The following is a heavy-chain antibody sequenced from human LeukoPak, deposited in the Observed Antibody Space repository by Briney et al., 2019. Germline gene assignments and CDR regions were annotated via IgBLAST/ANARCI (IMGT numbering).Heavy chain of an antibody. D-gene: IGHD1-1*01. V-gene: IGHV3-23*01. CDR3: AAGHQNSLEGY. J-gene: IGHJ4*02. CDR1: GFSITDWP. CDR2: IGVRT. Sequence: GSLRLSCAASGFSITDWPLSWVRQAPGEGLEWVSPIGVRTHYADSVKGRFTISRDGSKNTLYLQMNSLTVEDTAIYFCAAGHQNSLEGYWGQGTLVSVAS.